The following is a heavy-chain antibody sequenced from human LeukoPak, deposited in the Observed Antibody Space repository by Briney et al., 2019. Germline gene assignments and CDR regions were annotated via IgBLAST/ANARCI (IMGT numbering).Heavy chain of an antibody. Sequence: PSETLSLTCAVYGGSFSGYYWSWIRQPPGKGLEWIGEIKHSGSTNYNPSLKSRVTISVDTSKNQFSLKLSSVTAADTAVYYCARHTIYYGSGSYFYWGQGTLVTVSS. V-gene: IGHV4-34*01. CDR2: IKHSGST. CDR1: GGSFSGYY. J-gene: IGHJ4*02. D-gene: IGHD3-10*01. CDR3: ARHTIYYGSGSYFY.